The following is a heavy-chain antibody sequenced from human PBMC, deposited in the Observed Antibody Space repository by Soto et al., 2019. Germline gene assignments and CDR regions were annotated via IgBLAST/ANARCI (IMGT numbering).Heavy chain of an antibody. J-gene: IGHJ4*02. Sequence: QVQLVQSGAEVKKPGASVKVSCKASGYTFTSYGISWVRQAPGQGLEWMGWISAYNGNTNYAQKLQGRVTMTTDTSTSTAYMELRSLRSDDTAVYYCARDFLAPNVKTYYDFWSGYYQGGVPFDYWGQGTLVTVSS. V-gene: IGHV1-18*01. CDR3: ARDFLAPNVKTYYDFWSGYYQGGVPFDY. CDR2: ISAYNGNT. CDR1: GYTFTSYG. D-gene: IGHD3-3*01.